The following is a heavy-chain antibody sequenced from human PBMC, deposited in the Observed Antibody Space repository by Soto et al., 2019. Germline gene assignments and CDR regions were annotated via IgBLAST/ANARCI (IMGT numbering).Heavy chain of an antibody. CDR2: ISGSGATT. V-gene: IGHV3-23*01. CDR3: AREGRGYDWYYFDY. CDR1: GFTFSDYA. J-gene: IGHJ4*02. D-gene: IGHD1-1*01. Sequence: EVQVLESGGGLVQPGGSLRLSCAASGFTFSDYAMSWVRQAPGKGLEWVSSISGSGATTYYSDSVRGRFTISRDTSRNTLYLQMHSLRVEDTAVYYCAREGRGYDWYYFDYWGQGALVTVSS.